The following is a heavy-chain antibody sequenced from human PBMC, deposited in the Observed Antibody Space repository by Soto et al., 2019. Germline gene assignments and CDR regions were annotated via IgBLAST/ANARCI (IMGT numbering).Heavy chain of an antibody. D-gene: IGHD2-8*02. CDR1: GFTFNNYA. CDR2: ISGSDDST. Sequence: EVQLLESGGGLVQPGGSLRLSCAASGFTFNNYAMTWVRQAPGKGLEWVSTISGSDDSTYYADFVKVRVTISRDNSKNALYLQMSSLRAEDTALYYCVKDWTGDTCPCMDVWGQGTTVTVSS. CDR3: VKDWTGDTCPCMDV. V-gene: IGHV3-23*01. J-gene: IGHJ6*01.